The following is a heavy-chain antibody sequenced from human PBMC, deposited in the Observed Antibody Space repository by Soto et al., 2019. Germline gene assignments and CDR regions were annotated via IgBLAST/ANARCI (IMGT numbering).Heavy chain of an antibody. CDR2: IYYSGST. CDR1: GGSISSYY. CDR3: ARGQNYYDILTGPQAGAFDI. Sequence: SETLSLTCTVSGGSISSYYWSWIRQPPGKGLEWIGYIYYSGSTNYNPSLKSRVTISVDTSKNQFSLKLSSVTAADTAVYYCARGQNYYDILTGPQAGAFDIWGQGTMVTVSS. D-gene: IGHD3-9*01. V-gene: IGHV4-59*01. J-gene: IGHJ3*02.